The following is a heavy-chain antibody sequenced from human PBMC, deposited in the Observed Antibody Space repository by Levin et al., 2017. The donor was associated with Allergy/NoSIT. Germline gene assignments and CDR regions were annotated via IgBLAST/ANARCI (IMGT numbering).Heavy chain of an antibody. CDR2: MNPNSGNT. CDR3: ARTGTTRKNWFDP. V-gene: IGHV1-8*01. Sequence: ASVKVSCKASGCTFTSYDINWVRQATGQGLEWMGWMNPNSGNTGYAQKFQGRVTMTRNTSISTAYMELSSLRSEDTAVYYCARTGTTRKNWFDPWGQGTLVTVSS. J-gene: IGHJ5*02. CDR1: GCTFTSYD. D-gene: IGHD1-1*01.